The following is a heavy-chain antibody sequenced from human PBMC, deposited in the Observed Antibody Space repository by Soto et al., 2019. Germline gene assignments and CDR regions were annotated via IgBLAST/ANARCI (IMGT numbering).Heavy chain of an antibody. D-gene: IGHD3-10*01. CDR3: AKKVNSGSGSQYFDY. CDR2: FRSSGDDGTT. Sequence: GGSLRLSCAPSGFTFSSYSMSWVRHAPGKGLEWVSGFRSSGDDGTTYYADSVKGRFTISRDNSKSTPFLQMNSLRAEDTAIYYCAKKVNSGSGSQYFDYWGQGTLVTVSS. CDR1: GFTFSSYS. J-gene: IGHJ4*02. V-gene: IGHV3-23*01.